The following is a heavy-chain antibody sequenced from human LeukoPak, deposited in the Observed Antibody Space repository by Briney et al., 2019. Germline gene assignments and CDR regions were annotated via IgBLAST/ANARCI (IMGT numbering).Heavy chain of an antibody. CDR3: AKEFRHYDSSGYYEGPPGAFDI. Sequence: PGGSLRLSCAASGFTFTSYAMSWVRQAPGKGLEWVSAISGSGGSTYYADSVKGRFTISRDNSKNTLYLQMNSLRAEDTAVYYCAKEFRHYDSSGYYEGPPGAFDIWGQGTMVTVSS. D-gene: IGHD3-22*01. CDR2: ISGSGGST. V-gene: IGHV3-23*01. J-gene: IGHJ3*02. CDR1: GFTFTSYA.